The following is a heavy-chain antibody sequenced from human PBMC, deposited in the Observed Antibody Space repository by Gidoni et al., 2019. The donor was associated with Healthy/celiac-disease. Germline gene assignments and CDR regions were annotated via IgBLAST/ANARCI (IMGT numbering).Heavy chain of an antibody. CDR1: GFTFDDYA. Sequence: EVQLVESGGGLVQPGRSLRLSCAASGFTFDDYAMHWVRQAPGTGLEGVSGISWNSGSIGYADSVKGRFTISRDNAKNSLYLQMNSLRAEDTALYYCAKELGPKVGYYYGMDVWGQGTTVTVSS. J-gene: IGHJ6*02. CDR3: AKELGPKVGYYYGMDV. V-gene: IGHV3-9*01. CDR2: ISWNSGSI. D-gene: IGHD3-16*01.